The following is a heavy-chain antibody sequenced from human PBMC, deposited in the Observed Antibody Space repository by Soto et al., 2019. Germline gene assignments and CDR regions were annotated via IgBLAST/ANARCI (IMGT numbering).Heavy chain of an antibody. CDR1: GFTFSSYC. D-gene: IGHD6-19*01. CDR2: IWYDGSNK. Sequence: GGSLRLSCAASGFTFSSYCMHWVRQAPGKGLEWVAVIWYDGSNKYYADSVKGRFTISRDNSKNTLYLQMNSLRAEDTAVYYCARDPQWLVSYYFDYWGQGTLVTVSS. CDR3: ARDPQWLVSYYFDY. J-gene: IGHJ4*02. V-gene: IGHV3-33*01.